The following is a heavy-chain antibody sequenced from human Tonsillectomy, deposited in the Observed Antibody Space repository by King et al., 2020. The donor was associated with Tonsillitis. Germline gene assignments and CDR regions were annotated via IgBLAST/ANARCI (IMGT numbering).Heavy chain of an antibody. Sequence: QLQESGPGLVKPSETLSLTCTVSGGSISSSSYYWGWIRQPPGKGLEWIGSIYYSGSTYYNPSPKSQITISVDTSKNQFSLKLSSGTAADTAVYYCARSIAARVRWLEDWFDPWGQGTLVTVSS. CDR2: IYYSGST. J-gene: IGHJ5*02. V-gene: IGHV4-39*01. D-gene: IGHD6-6*01. CDR3: ARSIAARVRWLEDWFDP. CDR1: GGSISSSSYY.